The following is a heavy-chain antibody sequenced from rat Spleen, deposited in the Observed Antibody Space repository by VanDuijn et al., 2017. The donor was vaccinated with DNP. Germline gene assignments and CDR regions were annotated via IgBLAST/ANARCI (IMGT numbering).Heavy chain of an antibody. D-gene: IGHD1-6*01. Sequence: VQLQESGPGLVKPSQSLSLTCSVTGHSITSSYRWNWIRKFPGDKLEWLGYINNAGSANYNPSLKSRISITRDTSKNQFFLQLNSVTAEDTATYYCARGIIRFDYWGQGVMVTVSS. V-gene: IGHV3-3*01. CDR2: INNAGSA. J-gene: IGHJ2*01. CDR3: ARGIIRFDY. CDR1: GHSITSSYR.